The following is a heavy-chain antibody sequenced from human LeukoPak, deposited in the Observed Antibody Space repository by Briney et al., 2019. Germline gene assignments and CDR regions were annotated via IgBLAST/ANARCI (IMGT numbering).Heavy chain of an antibody. J-gene: IGHJ5*02. CDR2: IYYSGST. CDR3: ARGSYGDYGNWFDP. Sequence: NLSLTCTVSGGSISSGGYYWSWIRQHPGKGLEWIGYIYYSGSTYYNPSLKSRVTISVDTSKNQFSLKLSSVTAADTAVYYCARGSYGDYGNWFDPWGQGTLVTVSS. D-gene: IGHD4-17*01. V-gene: IGHV4-31*03. CDR1: GGSISSGGYY.